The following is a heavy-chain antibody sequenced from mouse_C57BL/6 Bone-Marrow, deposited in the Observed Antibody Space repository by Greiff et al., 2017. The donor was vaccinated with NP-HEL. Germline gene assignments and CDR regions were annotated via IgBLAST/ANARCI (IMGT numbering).Heavy chain of an antibody. Sequence: VQLKESGAELARPGASVKMSCKASGYTFTSYTMHWVKQRPGQGLEWIGYINPSSGYTKYNQKFKDKATLTADKSSSTAYMQLSSLTSEDSAVYYCARDYYSNYVSWFAYWGQGTLVTVSA. V-gene: IGHV1-4*01. CDR1: GYTFTSYT. J-gene: IGHJ3*01. CDR2: INPSSGYT. CDR3: ARDYYSNYVSWFAY. D-gene: IGHD2-5*01.